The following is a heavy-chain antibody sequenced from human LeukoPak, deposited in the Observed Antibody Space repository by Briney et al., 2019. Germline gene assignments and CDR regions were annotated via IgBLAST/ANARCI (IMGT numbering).Heavy chain of an antibody. CDR2: IYPGDSDT. CDR1: GYRITTDY. D-gene: IGHD6-19*01. J-gene: IGHJ4*02. CDR3: ARYSSGARDAYYFDY. Sequence: GESLKISCKASGYRITTDYIGWVRQMPGKGLEWMEIIYPGDSDTRYSPSFQGQVTISADKSISTAYLQWSSLKASDTAMYYCARYSSGARDAYYFDYWGQGTPVTVSS. V-gene: IGHV5-51*01.